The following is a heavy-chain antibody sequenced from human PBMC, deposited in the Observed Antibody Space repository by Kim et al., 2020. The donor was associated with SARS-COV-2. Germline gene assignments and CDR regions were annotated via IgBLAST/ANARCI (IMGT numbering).Heavy chain of an antibody. CDR3: ARALLNYYGSGSYFDY. J-gene: IGHJ4*01. V-gene: IGHV4-34*01. Sequence: SETLSLTCAVYGGSFSGYYWSWIRQPPGKGLEWIGEINHSGSTNYNPSLKSRVTISVDTSKNQFSLKLSSVTAADTAVYYCARALLNYYGSGSYFDYWG. D-gene: IGHD3-10*01. CDR2: INHSGST. CDR1: GGSFSGYY.